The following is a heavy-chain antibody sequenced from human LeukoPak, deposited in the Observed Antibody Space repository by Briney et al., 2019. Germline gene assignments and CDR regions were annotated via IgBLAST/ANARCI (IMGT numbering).Heavy chain of an antibody. J-gene: IGHJ4*02. CDR2: IRSKAYGGTT. CDR3: TRVVPAALYFDY. V-gene: IGHV3-49*03. Sequence: HPGGSLRLSCAASGFTFSDYYMSWFRQAPGKGLEWVGFIRSKAYGGTTEYAASVKGRFTISRDDSKSIAYLQMNSLKTEDTAVYYCTRVVPAALYFDYWGQGTLVTVSS. D-gene: IGHD2-2*01. CDR1: GFTFSDYY.